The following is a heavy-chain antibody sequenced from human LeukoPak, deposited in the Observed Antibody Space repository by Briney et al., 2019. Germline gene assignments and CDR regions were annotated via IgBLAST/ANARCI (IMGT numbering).Heavy chain of an antibody. V-gene: IGHV3-9*01. CDR1: GFTFNDYA. CDR2: ISWNSFTK. J-gene: IGHJ2*01. Sequence: GGSLRLSCAASGFTFNDYAMHWVRQAPGKGLEWVSGISWNSFTKGHADSVKGRFTISRDNTKNSLYLQMNSLRPEDTAFYYCTKGISYWYFDLWGRGTLVTVSS. D-gene: IGHD2/OR15-2a*01. CDR3: TKGISYWYFDL.